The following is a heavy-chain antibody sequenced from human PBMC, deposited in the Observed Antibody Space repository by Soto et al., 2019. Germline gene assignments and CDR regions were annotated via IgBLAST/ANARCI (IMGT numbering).Heavy chain of an antibody. V-gene: IGHV1-69*13. CDR1: GGTFSSYA. Sequence: SVKVSCKASGGTFSSYAISWVLQAPVQVLEWMAWIIPIFGTANYAQKFQGRVTITADESTSTAYMELSSLRSEDTAVYYCARPIEYSSSIVDGPYYYYYGMDVWGQGTTVTVSS. CDR2: IIPIFGTA. CDR3: ARPIEYSSSIVDGPYYYYYGMDV. D-gene: IGHD6-6*01. J-gene: IGHJ6*02.